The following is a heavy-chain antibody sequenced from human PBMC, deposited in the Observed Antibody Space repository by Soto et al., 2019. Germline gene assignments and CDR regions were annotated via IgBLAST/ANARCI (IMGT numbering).Heavy chain of an antibody. J-gene: IGHJ5*02. CDR3: ARDWGDYWFDP. V-gene: IGHV3-21*01. Sequence: EVQLVESGGGLVKPGGSLRLSCAASGFTFSSYSMNWVRQAPGKGLEWVSSISSSSRYIYYADSVKGRFTISRDNAKNSLYLQMNSLRAEDTAVYYCARDWGDYWFDPWGQGTLVTVSS. D-gene: IGHD3-16*01. CDR2: ISSSSRYI. CDR1: GFTFSSYS.